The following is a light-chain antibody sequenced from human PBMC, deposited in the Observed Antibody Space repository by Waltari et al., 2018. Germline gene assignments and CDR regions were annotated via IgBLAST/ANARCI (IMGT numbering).Light chain of an antibody. J-gene: IGLJ2*01. Sequence: QSVLTQPPSVSEAPRQRVTISCSGSSSNIGNNAVNWYQQVPGKAPKLLIYYDDLLASGVSDRFSGSKSGTSASLAISELQSEDEADYYCGTWDDSLNGPIFGGGTKLTVL. CDR1: SSNIGNNA. CDR2: YDD. V-gene: IGLV1-36*01. CDR3: GTWDDSLNGPI.